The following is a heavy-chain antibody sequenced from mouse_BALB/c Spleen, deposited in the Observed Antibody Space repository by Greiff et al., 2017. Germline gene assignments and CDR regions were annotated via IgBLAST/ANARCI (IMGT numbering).Heavy chain of an antibody. Sequence: EVQLQESGPGLVKPSQSLSLTCTVTGYSITSDYAWNWIRQFPGNKLEWMGYISYSGSTSYNPSLKSRISITRDTSKNQFFLQLNSVTTEDTATYYCARSSMVTTFDYWGQGTTLTVSS. CDR2: ISYSGST. CDR1: GYSITSDYA. CDR3: ARSSMVTTFDY. D-gene: IGHD2-10*02. V-gene: IGHV3-2*02. J-gene: IGHJ2*01.